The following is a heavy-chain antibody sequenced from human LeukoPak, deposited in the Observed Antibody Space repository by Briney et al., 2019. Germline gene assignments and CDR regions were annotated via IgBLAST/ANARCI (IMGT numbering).Heavy chain of an antibody. J-gene: IGHJ6*03. D-gene: IGHD3-10*01. CDR3: AKDPTDGSGYYMDV. V-gene: IGHV3-23*01. CDR1: GFTFSSYA. Sequence: GSLRLSCSASGFTFSSYAMSWVRQAPGKGLEWVSAISGSGGSTYYADSVKGRFTISRDNSKNTLYLQMNSLRAEDTAVYYCAKDPTDGSGYYMDVWGKGTTVTISS. CDR2: ISGSGGST.